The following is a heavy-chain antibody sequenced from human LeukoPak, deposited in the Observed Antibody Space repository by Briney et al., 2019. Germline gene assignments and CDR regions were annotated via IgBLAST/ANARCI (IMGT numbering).Heavy chain of an antibody. J-gene: IGHJ4*02. Sequence: PSETLSLTCAVSGVSFGRYSWTWLRQSPGKGLECIGEINFSGYTKYNPSLKSRVTMSVDTSKNQFSLKLASVTAADTAIYFCARVGSTPAKFDHWGQGTLVTVSS. CDR2: INFSGYT. CDR3: ARVGSTPAKFDH. V-gene: IGHV4-34*01. D-gene: IGHD2-2*01. CDR1: GVSFGRYS.